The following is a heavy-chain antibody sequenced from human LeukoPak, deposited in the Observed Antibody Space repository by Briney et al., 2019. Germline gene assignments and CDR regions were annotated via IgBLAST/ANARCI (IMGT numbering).Heavy chain of an antibody. J-gene: IGHJ6*03. CDR1: GYTFTGYY. V-gene: IGHV1-2*02. Sequence: ASVKVSCKASGYTFTGYYMHWARQAPGQGLEWMGWINPNSGGTNYAQKFQGRVTMTRDTSISTAYMELSRLRSDDTAVYYCARDGPNYYYMDVWGKGTTVTVSS. CDR2: INPNSGGT. CDR3: ARDGPNYYYMDV.